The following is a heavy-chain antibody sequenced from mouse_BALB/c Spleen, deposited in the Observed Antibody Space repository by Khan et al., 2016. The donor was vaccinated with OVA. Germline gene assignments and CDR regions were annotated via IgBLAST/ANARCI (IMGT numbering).Heavy chain of an antibody. CDR1: GFTFNNYA. Sequence: EVELVESGGGLVKPGGSLKLSCAASGFTFNNYAMSWVRQTPEKRLEWVATVSSGGSYTYYPDSVKGRFTISRDTATNTLYLQMSSRRSEDTAMYYCARRGGIYDGPFDYWGQGTTLTVAS. V-gene: IGHV5-9-3*01. CDR2: VSSGGSYT. J-gene: IGHJ2*01. CDR3: ARRGGIYDGPFDY. D-gene: IGHD2-3*01.